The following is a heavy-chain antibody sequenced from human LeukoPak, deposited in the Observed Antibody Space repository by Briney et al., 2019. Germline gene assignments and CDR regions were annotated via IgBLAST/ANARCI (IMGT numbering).Heavy chain of an antibody. CDR1: GYTFTSYY. J-gene: IGHJ5*02. CDR2: INPSGGST. V-gene: IGHV1-46*01. CDR3: ARDLAARTYCGGDCYSGISNH. D-gene: IGHD2-21*02. Sequence: ASVKVSCKASGYTFTSYYMHWVRQAPGQGLEWMGIINPSGGSTSYAQKFQGRVTMTRDTSTSTDYMELSSLRSEDTAVYYCARDLAARTYCGGDCYSGISNHWGQGTLVTVSS.